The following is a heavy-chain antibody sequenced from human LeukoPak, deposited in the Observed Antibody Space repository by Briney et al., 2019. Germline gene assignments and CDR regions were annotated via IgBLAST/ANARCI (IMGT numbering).Heavy chain of an antibody. D-gene: IGHD4-11*01. CDR2: ISSSSSSI. J-gene: IGHJ4*02. CDR1: EFTISRYS. CDR3: ARDSHDYSNSYYFDY. V-gene: IGHV3-21*01. Sequence: KPGESLRLSCAASEFTISRYSMNWVRQAPGKGLEWVSYISSSSSSIYYAASVKGRFTISRDNAKNSLYLQVNSLRAEDTAVYYCARDSHDYSNSYYFDYWGQGTLVTVSS.